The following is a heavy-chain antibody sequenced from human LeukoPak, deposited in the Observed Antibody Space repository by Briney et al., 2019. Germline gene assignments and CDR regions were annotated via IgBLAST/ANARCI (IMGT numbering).Heavy chain of an antibody. CDR2: IFPGDSDT. J-gene: IGHJ4*02. CDR1: GYSFTSYW. V-gene: IGHV5-51*01. CDR3: ARRLTYDSRAYYCLDY. D-gene: IGHD3-22*01. Sequence: GESLKISCKGSGYSFTSYWIGWVRQKPGKGLEWMGIIFPGDSDTRYSPSFQGQVTISADKSISTAYLQWSSLKASDTAMYYCARRLTYDSRAYYCLDYWGQGTLVAVSS.